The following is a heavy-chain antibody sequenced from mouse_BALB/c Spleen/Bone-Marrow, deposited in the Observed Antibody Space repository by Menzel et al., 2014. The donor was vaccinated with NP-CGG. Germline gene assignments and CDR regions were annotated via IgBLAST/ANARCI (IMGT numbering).Heavy chain of an antibody. V-gene: IGHV1-54*01. CDR1: GYDFTSYL. CDR2: INPGSGGS. D-gene: IGHD4-1*01. J-gene: IGHJ3*01. CDR3: ARNANWLFTY. Sequence: QVQLQQSGAEVVRPGTSVKVSCKASGYDFTSYLIEWIKQRPGQGLEWIGVINPGSGGSNYNEKFTGKATLTVDKSSSTAYMQLSSLTSDDSAVYFCARNANWLFTYWGQGTLDTVSA.